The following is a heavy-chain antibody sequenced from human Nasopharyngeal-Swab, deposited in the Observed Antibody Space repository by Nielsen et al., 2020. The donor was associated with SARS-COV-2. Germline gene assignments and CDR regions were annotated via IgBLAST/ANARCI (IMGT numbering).Heavy chain of an antibody. V-gene: IGHV3-48*01. Sequence: GESLKISCAASGFTFSSYSMNWVHQAPGKGLEWVSYISSSSSTIYYADSVKGRFTISRDNAKNSLYLQMNSLRAEDTAVYYCARGPALGYCSGGSCYSYAFDIWGQGTMVTVSS. CDR2: ISSSSSTI. J-gene: IGHJ3*02. D-gene: IGHD2-15*01. CDR1: GFTFSSYS. CDR3: ARGPALGYCSGGSCYSYAFDI.